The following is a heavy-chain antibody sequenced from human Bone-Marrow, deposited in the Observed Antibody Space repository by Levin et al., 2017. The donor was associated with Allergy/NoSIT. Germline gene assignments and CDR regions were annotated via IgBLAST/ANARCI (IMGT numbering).Heavy chain of an antibody. CDR3: ARGGRPPRFYYDSSGLDS. D-gene: IGHD3-22*01. V-gene: IGHV1-69*13. J-gene: IGHJ4*02. Sequence: ASVKVSCKASGGTFGYYAINWVRQTPGQGLEWMGGIIPVFGTSNYAQNFQARLSITADESTTTAYMELSSLTSDDTAVYFCARGGRPPRFYYDSSGLDSWGQGTLVSVSS. CDR1: GGTFGYYA. CDR2: IIPVFGTS.